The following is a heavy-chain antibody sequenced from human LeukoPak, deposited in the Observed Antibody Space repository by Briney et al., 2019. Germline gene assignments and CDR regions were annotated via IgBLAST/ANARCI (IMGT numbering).Heavy chain of an antibody. D-gene: IGHD1-26*01. V-gene: IGHV4-38-2*02. Sequence: SETLSLTCTVSGYSITSGYYWGWIRQPPGKGLEWIGSIYHSGSTYYNPSLKSRLTISVDTSKNQFSLKLSSVTAADTAVYYCARGRYGGRAMWAWGQGTLVTVSS. CDR2: IYHSGST. J-gene: IGHJ5*02. CDR3: ARGRYGGRAMWA. CDR1: GYSITSGYY.